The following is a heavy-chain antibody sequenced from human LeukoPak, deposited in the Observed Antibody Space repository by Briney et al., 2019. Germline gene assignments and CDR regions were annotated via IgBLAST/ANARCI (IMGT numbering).Heavy chain of an antibody. CDR2: ISDDGSRQ. Sequence: PGGSLRLSCAATGFTFSNYAINWGRQAPGKGLEWVAFISDDGSRQHYADSVKGRFTISRDNSKNTLNLQMNSLRAEDTAVYYCVKDRTGTYTLDYWGQGTLATVSS. D-gene: IGHD3-10*01. CDR3: VKDRTGTYTLDY. V-gene: IGHV3-30-3*01. J-gene: IGHJ4*02. CDR1: GFTFSNYA.